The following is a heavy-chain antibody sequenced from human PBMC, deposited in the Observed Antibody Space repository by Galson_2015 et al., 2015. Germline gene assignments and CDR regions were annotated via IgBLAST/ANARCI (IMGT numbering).Heavy chain of an antibody. J-gene: IGHJ4*02. Sequence: SLRLSCAASGFTFSDYSMSWIRQAPGKGLAWVSYISSSGSTIYYADSVKGRFTISRDNAKNSLYLQMNSLRAEDTAVYYCARDAGRYSSVDYWGQGTLVTVSS. CDR3: ARDAGRYSSVDY. CDR1: GFTFSDYS. V-gene: IGHV3-11*01. CDR2: ISSSGSTI. D-gene: IGHD5-18*01.